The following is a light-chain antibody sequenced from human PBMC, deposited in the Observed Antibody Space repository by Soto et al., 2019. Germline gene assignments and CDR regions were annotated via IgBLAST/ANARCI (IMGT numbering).Light chain of an antibody. J-gene: IGKJ4*01. CDR2: STS. Sequence: EILLTQSPGTLSFSPGEKDTPSCRASQSVSSSYLAWYQHKPGQAPRLLMYSTSSRATGIPDRFSGSGSGTDFTLTISRLEPEDFAVYYCQQYGSPRLTFGGGTKVDIK. V-gene: IGKV3-20*01. CDR1: QSVSSSY. CDR3: QQYGSPRLT.